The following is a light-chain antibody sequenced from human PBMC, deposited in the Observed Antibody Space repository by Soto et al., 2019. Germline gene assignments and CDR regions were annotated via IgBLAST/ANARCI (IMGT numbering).Light chain of an antibody. V-gene: IGKV1-33*01. Sequence: DIRMTQSPSSLSASVGDRITITCQASQDINNFLNWYQQKPGKAPRLLIYDTSNVEGGVPSRFSGTRSGTDFTFTISSLQPEDIATYYCQQYENLPPTFGGGTKVEIK. CDR3: QQYENLPPT. CDR1: QDINNF. CDR2: DTS. J-gene: IGKJ4*01.